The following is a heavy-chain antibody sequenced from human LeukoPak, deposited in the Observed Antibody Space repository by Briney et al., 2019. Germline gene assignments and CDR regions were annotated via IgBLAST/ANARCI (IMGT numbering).Heavy chain of an antibody. D-gene: IGHD1-14*01. J-gene: IGHJ6*02. V-gene: IGHV3-23*01. Sequence: GGSLRLSCAASGFTFSNTWMSWVRQAPGKGLEWVSAISGSGGSTYYADSVKGRFTISRDNSKNTLYLQMNSLRAEDTAVYYCARTGYNAGRYYYYGMDVWGQGTTVTVSS. CDR1: GFTFSNTW. CDR2: ISGSGGST. CDR3: ARTGYNAGRYYYYGMDV.